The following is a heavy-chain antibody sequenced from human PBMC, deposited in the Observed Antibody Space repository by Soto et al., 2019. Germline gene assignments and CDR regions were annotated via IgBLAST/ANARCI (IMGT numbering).Heavy chain of an antibody. D-gene: IGHD6-19*01. V-gene: IGHV1-3*05. Sequence: QVQLVQSGAEEKKPGASVKVSCKASGYTFTGYAMHWVRHAPGQRLEWMGWINAGNGNTKYSQKFQGRVTITRDTSAIKAYMELLSLRSADTAVYYCARAVAVAADFDYWGQGTLVTVSS. CDR1: GYTFTGYA. J-gene: IGHJ4*02. CDR2: INAGNGNT. CDR3: ARAVAVAADFDY.